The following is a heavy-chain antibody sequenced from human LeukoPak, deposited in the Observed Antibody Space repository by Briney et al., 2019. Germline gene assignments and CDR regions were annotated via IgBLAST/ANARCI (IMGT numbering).Heavy chain of an antibody. CDR1: GFTFSSYW. V-gene: IGHV3-74*01. J-gene: IGHJ6*02. D-gene: IGHD5-18*01. CDR3: ARDAVDTANAV. Sequence: PGGSPRLSCAASGFTFSSYWMHWVRQAPGKGLVWVSRINSDGSSTSYADSVKGRFTISRDNAKNTLYLQMNSLRAEDTAVYYCARDAVDTANAVWGQGTTVTVSS. CDR2: INSDGSST.